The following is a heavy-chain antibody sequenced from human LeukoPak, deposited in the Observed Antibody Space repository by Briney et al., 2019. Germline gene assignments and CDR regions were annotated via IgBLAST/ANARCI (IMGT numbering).Heavy chain of an antibody. CDR1: GGSISSHY. Sequence: PSETLFLTCTVSGGSISSHYWSWIRQPPGKGLEWIGYIYYSGSTNYNPSLKSRVTISVDTSKNQFSLKLSSVTAADTAVYYCARDGAIAAARQDGRGIFAFDYWGQGTLVTVSS. V-gene: IGHV4-59*11. D-gene: IGHD6-13*01. CDR3: ARDGAIAAARQDGRGIFAFDY. CDR2: IYYSGST. J-gene: IGHJ4*02.